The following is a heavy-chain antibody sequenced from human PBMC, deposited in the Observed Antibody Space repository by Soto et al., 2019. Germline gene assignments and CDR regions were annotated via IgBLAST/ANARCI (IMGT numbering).Heavy chain of an antibody. J-gene: IGHJ5*02. V-gene: IGHV3-30-3*01. D-gene: IGHD3-22*01. CDR1: GFTFSSYA. Sequence: GGSLRLSCAASGFTFSSYAMHWVRQAPGKGLEWVAVISYDGSNKYYADSVKGRFTISRDNSKNTLYLQMNSLRAEDTAVYYCARSQGYYDSSGWGNWFDPWGQGTLVTVSS. CDR3: ARSQGYYDSSGWGNWFDP. CDR2: ISYDGSNK.